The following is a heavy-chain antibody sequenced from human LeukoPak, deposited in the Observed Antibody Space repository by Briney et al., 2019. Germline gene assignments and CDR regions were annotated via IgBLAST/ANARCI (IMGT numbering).Heavy chain of an antibody. CDR2: IIPIFGTA. V-gene: IGHV1-69*13. J-gene: IGHJ4*02. CDR1: GGTFSSYA. D-gene: IGHD6-19*01. CDR3: ARVGGEQWLVPLWYFDY. Sequence: ASVKVSCKASGGTFSSYAISWVRQAPGQGLEWMGGIIPIFGTANYAQKFQGGVTITADESTSTAYMELSSLRSEDTAVYYCARVGGEQWLVPLWYFDYWGQGTLVTVSS.